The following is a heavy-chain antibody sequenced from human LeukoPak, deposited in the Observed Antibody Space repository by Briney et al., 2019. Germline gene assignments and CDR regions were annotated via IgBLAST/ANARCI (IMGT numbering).Heavy chain of an antibody. CDR2: ISGYNNNR. J-gene: IGHJ3*02. V-gene: IGHV1-18*01. Sequence: ASVKVSCKASGYTFTSSGFSWVRQAPGQGLEWMGWISGYNNNRNYAQNLQGRVTMTTDTSTSTAYMELRSLRSDDTAVYYYARSPTSGGSYDDPVDIWGQGTMVTVSS. CDR3: ARSPTSGGSYDDPVDI. CDR1: GYTFTSSG. D-gene: IGHD2-15*01.